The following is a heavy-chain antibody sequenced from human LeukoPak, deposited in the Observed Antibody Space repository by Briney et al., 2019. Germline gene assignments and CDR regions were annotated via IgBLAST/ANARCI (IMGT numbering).Heavy chain of an antibody. J-gene: IGHJ4*02. Sequence: GGSLRLSCAASGFTFTTYAMAWVRQAPGKGLEWASAISGSGGSTYYADSMKGRFTISRDNAKNSLYLQMNSLRDEDTAVYYCARDVGATFDYWGQGTLVTVSS. V-gene: IGHV3-23*01. CDR1: GFTFTTYA. D-gene: IGHD1-26*01. CDR3: ARDVGATFDY. CDR2: ISGSGGST.